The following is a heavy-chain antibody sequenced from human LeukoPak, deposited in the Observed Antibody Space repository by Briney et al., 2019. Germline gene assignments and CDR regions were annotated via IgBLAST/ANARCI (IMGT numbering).Heavy chain of an antibody. V-gene: IGHV3-23*01. CDR1: GFTFSIYA. CDR2: ISASGAGT. Sequence: GGSLRLSCAASGFTFSIYAMSWVRRAPGKGLEWVSAISASGAGTYYADSVKGRFTISRDSSKNTLFLHMNTLRAEDTAIYYCAKDRTVGASYWYFDLWGRGTLVTVSS. D-gene: IGHD1-26*01. CDR3: AKDRTVGASYWYFDL. J-gene: IGHJ2*01.